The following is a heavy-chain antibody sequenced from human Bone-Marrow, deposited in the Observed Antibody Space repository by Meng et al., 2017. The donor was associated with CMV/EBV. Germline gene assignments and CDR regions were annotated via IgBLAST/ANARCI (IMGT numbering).Heavy chain of an antibody. J-gene: IGHJ4*02. CDR2: ISGSGGST. CDR3: AKGDVDTAMVMDY. Sequence: HLLGSGGGLGPPGGSLSPSCAASGFPSSSYSMCWGRHAPGKGLECVSAISGSGGSTYYADSVEGRFTISRDNSKNTLYLQMNSLRAEDTAVYYCAKGDVDTAMVMDYCGQGTLVTVSS. V-gene: IGHV3-23*01. CDR1: GFPSSSYS. D-gene: IGHD5-18*01.